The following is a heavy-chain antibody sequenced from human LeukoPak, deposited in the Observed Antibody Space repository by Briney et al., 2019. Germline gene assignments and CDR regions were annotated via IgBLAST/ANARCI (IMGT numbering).Heavy chain of an antibody. CDR2: INSDGSST. V-gene: IGHV3-74*01. Sequence: GGSLRLSCAASGFTFSSYWMHWVRQAPGKGLVWVSRINSDGSSTSYADSVKGRFTISRDNSKRTLYLQMNRLRPDDTAVYYCAKGGQEVVGATGGMMLLDVWGQGTMVTVSS. CDR1: GFTFSSYW. D-gene: IGHD2-15*01. J-gene: IGHJ3*01. CDR3: AKGGQEVVGATGGMMLLDV.